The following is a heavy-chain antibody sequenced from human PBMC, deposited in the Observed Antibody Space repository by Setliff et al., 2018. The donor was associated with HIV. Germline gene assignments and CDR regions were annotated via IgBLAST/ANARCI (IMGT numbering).Heavy chain of an antibody. V-gene: IGHV3-15*01. CDR3: TPIHNYTDHCPDS. J-gene: IGHJ5*01. Sequence: PGGSLRLSCAASGFTFTNAWMSWVRQAPGKGLEWVGRIKSKTDGGTTSYAAPVEGRFTISRDDSQNMVYLQMNSLKTEDTAMYYCTPIHNYTDHCPDSWGQGTLVTVSS. D-gene: IGHD2-21*02. CDR2: IKSKTDGGTT. CDR1: GFTFTNAW.